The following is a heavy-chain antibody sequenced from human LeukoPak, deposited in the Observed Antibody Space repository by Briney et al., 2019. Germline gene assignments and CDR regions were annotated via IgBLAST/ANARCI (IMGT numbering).Heavy chain of an antibody. CDR1: GFTFSSYS. Sequence: GGSLRLSCAASGFTFSSYSMNWVRQAPGKGLEWVSSISSSSSYIYYADSVKGRFTISRDNAKNSLYLQMNSLRAEDTAVYYCASTPLAFDDILTGYYYYGMDVWAKGPRSPSP. CDR3: ASTPLAFDDILTGYYYYGMDV. J-gene: IGHJ6*02. V-gene: IGHV3-21*01. CDR2: ISSSSSYI. D-gene: IGHD3-9*01.